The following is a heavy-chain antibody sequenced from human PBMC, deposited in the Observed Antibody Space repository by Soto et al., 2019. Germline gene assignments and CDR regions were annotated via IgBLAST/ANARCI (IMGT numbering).Heavy chain of an antibody. CDR3: AHSGYDILTGYYRLNWFDP. CDR2: IYWDDDK. V-gene: IGHV2-5*02. Sequence: QITLKESGPTLVKPTQTLTLTCTFSGFSLSTSGVGVGWIRQPPGKALEWLALIYWDDDKRYSPSLKSRLTTTKDTSKNPVVLTMTNMDPVDTATYYCAHSGYDILTGYYRLNWFDPWGQGTLVTVSS. J-gene: IGHJ5*02. CDR1: GFSLSTSGVG. D-gene: IGHD3-9*01.